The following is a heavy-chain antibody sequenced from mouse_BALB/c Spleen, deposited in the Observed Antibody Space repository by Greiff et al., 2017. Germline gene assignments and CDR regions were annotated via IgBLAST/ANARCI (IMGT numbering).Heavy chain of an antibody. CDR1: GFNIKDYY. J-gene: IGHJ3*01. CDR2: IDPENGNT. D-gene: IGHD2-14*01. Sequence: EVQLQQSGAELVRPGALVKLSCKASGFNIKDYYMHWVKQRPEQGLEWIGWIDPENGNTIYDPKFQGKASITADTSSNTAYLQLSSLTSEDTAVYYCARLDVRPSWFAYWGQGTLVTVSA. CDR3: ARLDVRPSWFAY. V-gene: IGHV14-1*02.